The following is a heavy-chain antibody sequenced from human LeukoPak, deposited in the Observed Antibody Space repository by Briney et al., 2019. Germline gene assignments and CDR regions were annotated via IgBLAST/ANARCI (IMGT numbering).Heavy chain of an antibody. D-gene: IGHD6-19*01. CDR3: ARHPSRGVAGTGFDI. V-gene: IGHV4-59*08. J-gene: IGHJ3*02. CDR2: IYYSGST. CDR1: GGSISSYY. Sequence: SETLSLTCTVSGGSISSYYWSWIRQPPGKGLEGSGYIYYSGSTNYNPSLKSRVTISVDTSKNQFSLKLASVTAADTAVYYCARHPSRGVAGTGFDIWGQGTMVTVSS.